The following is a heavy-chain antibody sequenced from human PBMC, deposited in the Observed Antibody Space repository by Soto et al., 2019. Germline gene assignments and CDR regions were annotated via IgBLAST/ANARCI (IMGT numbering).Heavy chain of an antibody. J-gene: IGHJ4*02. Sequence: QVQLVQSGAEVKKPGASVKVSCKASGYTFTSYGISWVRQAPGQGLEWMGWISAYNGNTNYAQKLQGRVTMTTDTPTSTAYMELRSLRSGDTSVYYCARVGYSSGGLGGGLFDYWGQGTLVTVSS. CDR1: GYTFTSYG. D-gene: IGHD6-19*01. V-gene: IGHV1-18*01. CDR2: ISAYNGNT. CDR3: ARVGYSSGGLGGGLFDY.